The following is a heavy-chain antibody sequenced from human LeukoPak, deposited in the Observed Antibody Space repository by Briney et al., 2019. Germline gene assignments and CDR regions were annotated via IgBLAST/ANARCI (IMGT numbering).Heavy chain of an antibody. D-gene: IGHD2-15*01. CDR3: ARHDKSRYSSTYYFDY. V-gene: IGHV4-59*08. Sequence: SETLSLTCTVSGGSISSYYWSWIRQPPGKGLEWIGYIYYSGSTNYNPSLKSRVTISVDTSKNQFSLKLSSVTAADTAVYYCARHDKSRYSSTYYFDYWGQGTLVTVSS. CDR2: IYYSGST. J-gene: IGHJ4*02. CDR1: GGSISSYY.